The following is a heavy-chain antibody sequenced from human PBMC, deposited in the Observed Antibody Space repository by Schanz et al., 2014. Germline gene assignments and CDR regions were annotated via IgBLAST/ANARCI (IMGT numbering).Heavy chain of an antibody. D-gene: IGHD5-12*01. CDR2: INPNSGGR. V-gene: IGHV1-2*02. CDR1: GYTFTGYY. Sequence: QVQLVQSGAEVKKPGASVKVSCKASGYTFTGYYLHWVRQAPGQGLEWMGWINPNSGGRNYAQKFQGRVTMTRDTSSSTVYMQLSSLTSDDTAIYYCARVTTGYDSWGQGTLVTVSS. CDR3: ARVTTGYDS. J-gene: IGHJ4*02.